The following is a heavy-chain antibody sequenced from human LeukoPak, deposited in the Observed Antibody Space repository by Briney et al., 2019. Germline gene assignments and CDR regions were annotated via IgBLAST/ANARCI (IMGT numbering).Heavy chain of an antibody. D-gene: IGHD3-10*01. V-gene: IGHV1-2*02. Sequence: ASVKVSCKASGYTFTCYYMHWVRQAPGQGLEWMGWINPNSGGTNYAQKFQGRVTMTRDTSISTAYMELSRLRSDDTAVYYCARENRRVTMVRGVITTNWFDPWGQGTLVTVSS. CDR2: INPNSGGT. CDR3: ARENRRVTMVRGVITTNWFDP. J-gene: IGHJ5*02. CDR1: GYTFTCYY.